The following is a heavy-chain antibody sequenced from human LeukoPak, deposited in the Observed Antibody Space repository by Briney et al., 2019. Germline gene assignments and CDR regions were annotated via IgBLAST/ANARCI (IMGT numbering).Heavy chain of an antibody. D-gene: IGHD2-15*01. Sequence: GGSLRLSCAASGFTFSSYWMGWVRQAPGKGLEWVANIKQDGSEKYYVDSVKGRFTISRDNAKNSLYLQMNSLRAEDTAVYYCARDFGYCSGGSCQKAWGQGTLVTVSS. J-gene: IGHJ4*02. CDR3: ARDFGYCSGGSCQKA. V-gene: IGHV3-7*01. CDR2: IKQDGSEK. CDR1: GFTFSSYW.